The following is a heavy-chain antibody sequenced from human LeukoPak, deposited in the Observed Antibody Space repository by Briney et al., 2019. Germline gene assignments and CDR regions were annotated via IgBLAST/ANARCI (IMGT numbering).Heavy chain of an antibody. CDR2: MNPNSGNT. J-gene: IGHJ5*02. Sequence: GASVKVSCKASGYTFTSYDINWVRQATGQGLEWMGWMNPNSGNTGYAQKFQGRVTITRNTSISTAYMELSSLRSEDTAVYYCGRMNVPKRGSAPGGKGPLVPVSS. CDR1: GYTFTSYD. CDR3: GRMNVPKRGSAP. V-gene: IGHV1-8*03.